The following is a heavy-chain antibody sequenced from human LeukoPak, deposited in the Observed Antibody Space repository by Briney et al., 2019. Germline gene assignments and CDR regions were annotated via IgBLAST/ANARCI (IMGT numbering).Heavy chain of an antibody. CDR1: GGSISSSSYY. J-gene: IGHJ4*02. Sequence: SETLSLTCTVSGGSISSSSYYWGWIRQPPGKGLEWIGSIYTSGSTNYNPSLKSRVTMSVDTSKNQFSLKLSSVTAAVTAVYYCARLKPNNWNDPSYFDYWGQGTLVTVSS. D-gene: IGHD1-20*01. V-gene: IGHV4-39*07. CDR2: IYTSGST. CDR3: ARLKPNNWNDPSYFDY.